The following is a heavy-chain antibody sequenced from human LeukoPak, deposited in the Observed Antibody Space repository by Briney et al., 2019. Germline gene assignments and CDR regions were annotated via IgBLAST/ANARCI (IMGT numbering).Heavy chain of an antibody. D-gene: IGHD3-10*01. CDR2: TDQDGSET. J-gene: IGHJ5*02. V-gene: IGHV3-7*01. CDR3: ARDVYGSGT. CDR1: GFTFSHYW. Sequence: PGGSLRLSCVGSGFTFSHYWMSWVRQAPGKGLEWVANTDQDGSETYYVDVVKGRFTIFRDNAKNSVYLQMNNLGAEDTAMYYCARDVYGSGTWGQGSLVTVSS.